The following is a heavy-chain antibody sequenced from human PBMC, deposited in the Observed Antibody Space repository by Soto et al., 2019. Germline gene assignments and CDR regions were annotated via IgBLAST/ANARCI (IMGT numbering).Heavy chain of an antibody. V-gene: IGHV3-15*01. CDR2: IKSKTDGGTI. CDR3: TTDYVQLVSWFDP. Sequence: EVQLVESGGGLVQPGRSLRLSCAASGFTFDDYAMHWVRQAPGKGLEWVGRIKSKTDGGTIDYAAPVKGRFTISRDDSKNTLYLQMNSLKTEDTAVYYCTTDYVQLVSWFDPWGQGTLVSVSS. CDR1: GFTFDDYA. J-gene: IGHJ5*02. D-gene: IGHD2-21*01.